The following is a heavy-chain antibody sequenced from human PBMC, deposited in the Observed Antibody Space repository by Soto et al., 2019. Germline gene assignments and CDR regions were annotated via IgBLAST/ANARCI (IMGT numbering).Heavy chain of an antibody. V-gene: IGHV3-33*01. CDR3: VRGGGGSYCSGGSCFLDY. J-gene: IGHJ4*02. Sequence: QVQLVESGGGVVQPGRSLRLSCAASGFTFSYYGLHWVRQAPGKGLEWVAVIWYDGSNTCYADSVKGRFTISRDNSKNTLYLQMNSLRAEDTAVYYCVRGGGGSYCSGGSCFLDYWGQGALVTVSS. CDR1: GFTFSYYG. D-gene: IGHD2-15*01. CDR2: IWYDGSNT.